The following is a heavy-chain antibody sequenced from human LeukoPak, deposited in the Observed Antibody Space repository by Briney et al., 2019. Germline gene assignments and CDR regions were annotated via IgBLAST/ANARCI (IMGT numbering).Heavy chain of an antibody. D-gene: IGHD3-9*01. CDR3: AKVPRYFDWLVGDYFDY. J-gene: IGHJ4*02. CDR1: GFTVSTNY. CDR2: IYSGGST. V-gene: IGHV3-66*01. Sequence: PGGSLRLSCAASGFTVSTNYMSWVRQAPGKGLEWVSVIYSGGSTYYADSVRGRFTISRDNSKNTLYLQMNSLRAEDTAVYYCAKVPRYFDWLVGDYFDYWGQGTLVTVSS.